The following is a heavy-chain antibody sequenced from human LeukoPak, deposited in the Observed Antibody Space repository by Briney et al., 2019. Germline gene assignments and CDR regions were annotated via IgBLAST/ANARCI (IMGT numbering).Heavy chain of an antibody. CDR3: ARDNDSRDPPHFDY. CDR1: GYTFTGYF. Sequence: SVKVSCKASGYTFTGYFIHWVRQAPGQGLEWMGGIIPIFGTTNYARKFRGRVTLTADKSTRTAYMELSSLRSEDTAVYYCARDNDSRDPPHFDYWGQGTLVTVSS. V-gene: IGHV1-69*06. D-gene: IGHD3-16*01. J-gene: IGHJ4*02. CDR2: IIPIFGTT.